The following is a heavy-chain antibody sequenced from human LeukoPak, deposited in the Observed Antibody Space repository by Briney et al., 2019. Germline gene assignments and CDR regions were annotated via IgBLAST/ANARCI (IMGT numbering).Heavy chain of an antibody. CDR1: GFTLSSYS. D-gene: IGHD5-12*01. Sequence: GGSLRLSCAASGFTLSSYSMNWVRHAPGKGLEWVSSISSSSSYIYYADSVKGRFTISRDNAKKSLYLQMNSLRAEDTAVYYCARGGTVATITEGWFDPWGQGTLVTVSS. J-gene: IGHJ5*02. CDR2: ISSSSSYI. CDR3: ARGGTVATITEGWFDP. V-gene: IGHV3-21*01.